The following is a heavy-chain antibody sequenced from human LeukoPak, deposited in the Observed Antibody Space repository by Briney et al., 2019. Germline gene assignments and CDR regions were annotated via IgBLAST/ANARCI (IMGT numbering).Heavy chain of an antibody. CDR1: RFIFSNYV. Sequence: GRSLRLSCAASRFIFSNYVMHWVRQAPGKGLEWVAVIAHDGSQTYYSDSVKGRFTISRDNSKNTLYLQMSSLRAEATAVYFCAKDGGSNSYWYFDLWGRGTLVTVSS. D-gene: IGHD1-26*01. J-gene: IGHJ2*01. V-gene: IGHV3-30*04. CDR2: IAHDGSQT. CDR3: AKDGGSNSYWYFDL.